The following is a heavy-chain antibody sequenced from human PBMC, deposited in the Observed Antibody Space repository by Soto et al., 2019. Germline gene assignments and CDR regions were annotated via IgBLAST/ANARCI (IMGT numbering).Heavy chain of an antibody. J-gene: IGHJ4*01. D-gene: IGHD3-10*01. CDR2: IKWDASEK. Sequence: EVQLEESGGGLVQPGGSLRLSCAASGFTFGIYWMSWVRQAPGKGLEWLATIKWDASEKKYVDSVKGRFTMSRDNAKNSLYLQMDSLRAEDKAVYYCASDSGYGSGTSVNHYLEFWGHGTLVTVSS. V-gene: IGHV3-7*01. CDR3: ASDSGYGSGTSVNHYLEF. CDR1: GFTFGIYW.